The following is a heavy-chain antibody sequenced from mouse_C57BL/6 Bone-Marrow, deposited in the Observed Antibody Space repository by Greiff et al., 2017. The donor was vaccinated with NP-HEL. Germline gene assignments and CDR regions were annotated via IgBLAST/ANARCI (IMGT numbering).Heavy chain of an antibody. D-gene: IGHD1-1*01. CDR2: IWSGGST. Sequence: VQRVESGPGLVQPSQSLSITCTVSGFSLTSYGVHWVRQSPGKGLEWLGVIWSGGSTDYNAAFISRLSISKDNSKSQVFFKMNSLQADDTAIYYCARETTVVAYYYAMDYWGQGTSVTVSS. J-gene: IGHJ4*01. V-gene: IGHV2-2*01. CDR3: ARETTVVAYYYAMDY. CDR1: GFSLTSYG.